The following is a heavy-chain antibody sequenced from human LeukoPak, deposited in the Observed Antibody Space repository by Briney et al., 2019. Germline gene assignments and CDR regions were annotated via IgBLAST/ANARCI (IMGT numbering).Heavy chain of an antibody. J-gene: IGHJ2*01. V-gene: IGHV4-38-2*02. CDR2: IYHTGRT. Sequence: PSETLSLTCSVSDYSISNGYYWGWIRQPPGKGLEWIGSIYHTGRTYYNPSLKSRVTMSVDTSKDQFSLRLSSVTAADTAVYYCARGVHGDYRWYFDLWGRGTLVTVSS. CDR3: ARGVHGDYRWYFDL. CDR1: DYSISNGYY. D-gene: IGHD4-17*01.